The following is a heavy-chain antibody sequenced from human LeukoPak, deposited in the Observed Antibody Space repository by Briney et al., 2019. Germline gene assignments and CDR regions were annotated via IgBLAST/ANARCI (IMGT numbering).Heavy chain of an antibody. Sequence: SGGSLRLSCAASGFTFSSYSMTWVRQAPGKGLEWVSYITFTSSTIHYADAVKGRFTISRDYIRNSMYLQMNSLRAEDTAVYYCARVPPWYASAWHDAFDIWGHGTMVTVSS. V-gene: IGHV3-48*01. CDR3: ARVPPWYASAWHDAFDI. D-gene: IGHD6-19*01. J-gene: IGHJ3*02. CDR1: GFTFSSYS. CDR2: ITFTSSTI.